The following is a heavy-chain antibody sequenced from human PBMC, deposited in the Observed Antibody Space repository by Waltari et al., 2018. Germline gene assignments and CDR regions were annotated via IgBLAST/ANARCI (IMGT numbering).Heavy chain of an antibody. Sequence: QLQLQESGPGLVKASETLSLTCTVSGHSLRSSSYYWGVVPQPPGKGLEWIGNMYYSGSTYYNPSLKSRVTISGDTSKSQFSLKLSSVTAADTSMYYCVRHARTTSGGKHFDHWGQGMLVTVSP. CDR3: VRHARTTSGGKHFDH. V-gene: IGHV4-39*01. J-gene: IGHJ4*02. D-gene: IGHD2-15*01. CDR2: MYYSGST. CDR1: GHSLRSSSYY.